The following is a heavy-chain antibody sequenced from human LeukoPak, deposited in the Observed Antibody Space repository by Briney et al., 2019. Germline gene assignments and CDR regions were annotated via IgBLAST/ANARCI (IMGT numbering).Heavy chain of an antibody. Sequence: QPGGSLRLSCAASGFTFSSYAMHWVRQAPGKGLEYVSAISGNGDSTYYANSVKGRFTISRDNSRNTLYLQMGSLRAEDMAVYYCARAPGRYYGDFDYWGQGTLVTVSS. V-gene: IGHV3-64*01. CDR2: ISGNGDST. CDR1: GFTFSSYA. D-gene: IGHD4-17*01. CDR3: ARAPGRYYGDFDY. J-gene: IGHJ4*02.